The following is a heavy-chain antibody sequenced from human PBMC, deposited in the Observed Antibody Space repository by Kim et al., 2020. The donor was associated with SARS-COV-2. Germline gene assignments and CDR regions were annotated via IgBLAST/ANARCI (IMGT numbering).Heavy chain of an antibody. V-gene: IGHV4-34*01. CDR3: ARVLRRVVSIVATNHSSYYSMDV. Sequence: SETLSLTCAVYGGSFSGYYWSWIRQPPGKGLEWIGGINHSGSTNYNPSLKSRVTISVDTSKNQFSLKLSSGTAADTAVYYCARVLRRVVSIVATNHSSYYSMDVWGKGTTVTVSS. CDR2: INHSGST. D-gene: IGHD5-12*01. J-gene: IGHJ6*03. CDR1: GGSFSGYY.